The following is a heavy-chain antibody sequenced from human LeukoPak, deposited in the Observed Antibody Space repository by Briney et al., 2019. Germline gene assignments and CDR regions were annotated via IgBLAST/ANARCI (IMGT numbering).Heavy chain of an antibody. CDR2: IYYSGST. Sequence: KASETLSLTCTVSGGSISSYYWSWIRQPPGKGLEWIGYIYYSGSTNYNPSLKSRVTISVDTSKNQFSLKLSSVIAADTAVYYCARTTEGGYTYDYFYYYYMDVWGKGTTVTISS. CDR3: ARTTEGGYTYDYFYYYYMDV. CDR1: GGSISSYY. V-gene: IGHV4-59*01. D-gene: IGHD5-18*01. J-gene: IGHJ6*03.